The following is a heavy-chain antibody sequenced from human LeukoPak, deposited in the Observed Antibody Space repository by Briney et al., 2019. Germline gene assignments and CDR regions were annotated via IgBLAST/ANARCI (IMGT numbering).Heavy chain of an antibody. Sequence: PSETLSLTCTVSGGSISSSSYYWGWIRQPPGKGLEWIGSIYYSGSTYYNPSLKSRVTISVDTSKNQFSLKLSSVTAADTAVYYCARCSGWYGLNWFDPWGQGTLVTVSS. CDR3: ARCSGWYGLNWFDP. CDR1: GGSISSSSYY. D-gene: IGHD6-19*01. V-gene: IGHV4-39*01. J-gene: IGHJ5*02. CDR2: IYYSGST.